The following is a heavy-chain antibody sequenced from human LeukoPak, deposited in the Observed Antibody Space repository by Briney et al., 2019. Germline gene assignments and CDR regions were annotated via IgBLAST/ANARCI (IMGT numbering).Heavy chain of an antibody. CDR1: GYSFTDYY. CDR3: ARADRLHGGPYLIGP. V-gene: IGHV1-2*02. J-gene: IGHJ5*02. Sequence: ASVKVSCKTSGYSFTDYYMHWVRQAPGQGLEWMGWINPNSGGTSSAQKFEGRVTMTRDTSITTVYMEMSWLTSDDTAIYYCARADRLHGGPYLIGPWGQGTLVTVSS. D-gene: IGHD2-21*01. CDR2: INPNSGGT.